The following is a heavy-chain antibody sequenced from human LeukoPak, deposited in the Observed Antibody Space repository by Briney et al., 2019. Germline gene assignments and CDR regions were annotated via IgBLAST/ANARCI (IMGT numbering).Heavy chain of an antibody. D-gene: IGHD5-18*01. Sequence: GGSLRLSCAASGFTFDDYAMHWVRQAPGKGLELVSGISWNSGSIGYAYSVKGRFTISKDNAKNSLYLQRNSLRAEDMALYYCAKDEDTAIGNWGQGTLVTVSS. J-gene: IGHJ4*02. V-gene: IGHV3-9*03. CDR1: GFTFDDYA. CDR3: AKDEDTAIGN. CDR2: ISWNSGSI.